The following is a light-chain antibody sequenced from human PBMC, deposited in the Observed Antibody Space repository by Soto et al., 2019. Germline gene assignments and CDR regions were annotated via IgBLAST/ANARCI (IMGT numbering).Light chain of an antibody. CDR2: RNN. CDR3: AAWDDSLSGPV. CDR1: SSNIGSNY. V-gene: IGLV1-47*01. Sequence: QTVVTQPPSASGTPGQRVTISCSGSSSNIGSNYVYWYPQLTGTAPKLLIYRNNQRPSGVPDRFSGSKSGTSASLAISGLRSEDEADYYCAAWDDSLSGPVFGGGTKLTVL. J-gene: IGLJ2*01.